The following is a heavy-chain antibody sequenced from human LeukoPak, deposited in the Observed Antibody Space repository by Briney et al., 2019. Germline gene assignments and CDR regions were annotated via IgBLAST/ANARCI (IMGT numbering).Heavy chain of an antibody. CDR2: IYYSGNT. J-gene: IGHJ4*02. V-gene: IGHV4-39*01. CDR1: GGSISSSSYY. D-gene: IGHD6-6*01. CDR3: ARHDPRGEPARLGFFDY. Sequence: PSETLSLTCTVSGGSISSSSYYWGWIRQPPGKGLEWIGSIYYSGNTYYNPSLKSRVTISVDTSKNQFSLNLSSVTAADTAVYYCARHDPRGEPARLGFFDYWGQGTLVTVSS.